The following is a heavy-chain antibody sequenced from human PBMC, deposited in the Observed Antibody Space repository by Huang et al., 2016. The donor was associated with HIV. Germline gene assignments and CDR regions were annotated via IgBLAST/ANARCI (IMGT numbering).Heavy chain of an antibody. Sequence: EVQLVQSGAEVKKPGESLKISCKGSGYRFRSNWICWVRQMPGKGLEWRGIIYPGDSDPRYSPSFQGQVTISADKSINTAYLQWSSLKASDTAMYYCARLIGSPSFYYGLDVWGQGTTVTVSS. V-gene: IGHV5-51*01. D-gene: IGHD3-10*01. CDR2: IYPGDSDP. J-gene: IGHJ6*02. CDR1: GYRFRSNW. CDR3: ARLIGSPSFYYGLDV.